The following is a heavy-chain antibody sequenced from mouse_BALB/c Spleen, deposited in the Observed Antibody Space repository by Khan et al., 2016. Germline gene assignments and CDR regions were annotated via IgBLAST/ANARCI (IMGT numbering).Heavy chain of an antibody. CDR2: IWRGGST. CDR3: AKEAIYDGYYDPFAY. D-gene: IGHD2-3*01. V-gene: IGHV2-5*01. J-gene: IGHJ3*01. Sequence: VQLKQSGPGLVQPSQSLSITCTVSDFSLTSYGVHWVRQSPGKGLEWLGVIWRGGSTDYNAAFMSRLSITKDNSKSQVFFKMNSLQADDTAIYYCAKEAIYDGYYDPFAYWGQGTLVTVSA. CDR1: DFSLTSYG.